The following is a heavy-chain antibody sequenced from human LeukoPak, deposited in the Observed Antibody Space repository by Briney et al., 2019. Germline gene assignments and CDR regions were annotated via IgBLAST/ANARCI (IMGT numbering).Heavy chain of an antibody. CDR3: ARGTWFGEHWFDP. CDR2: INPNSGGT. D-gene: IGHD3-10*01. J-gene: IGHJ5*02. CDR1: GYTFTSYY. Sequence: GASVKVSCKASGYTFTSYYMHWVRQAPGQGLEWMGWINPNSGGTNYAQKFQGRVTMTRDTSISTAYMGLSRLRSDDTAVYYCARGTWFGEHWFDPWGQGTLVTVSS. V-gene: IGHV1-2*02.